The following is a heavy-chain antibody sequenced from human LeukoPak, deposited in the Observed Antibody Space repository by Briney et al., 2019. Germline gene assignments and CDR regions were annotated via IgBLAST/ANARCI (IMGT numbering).Heavy chain of an antibody. D-gene: IGHD6-19*01. J-gene: IGHJ4*02. Sequence: GGSLRLSCAPSGFTFSSNWMSWVRQAPGKGLEWVASIRNDGGEEFYVDSVKGRFTISRDNARNSLYLQMNSLSAEDTAIYYCAPDIFSFGVTGRLEPNWGQGTLVTVSS. CDR3: APDIFSFGVTGRLEPN. CDR2: IRNDGGEE. CDR1: GFTFSSNW. V-gene: IGHV3-7*01.